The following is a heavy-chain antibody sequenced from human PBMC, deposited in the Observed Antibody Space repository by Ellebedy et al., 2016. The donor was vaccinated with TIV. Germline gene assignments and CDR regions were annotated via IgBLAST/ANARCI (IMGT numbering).Heavy chain of an antibody. D-gene: IGHD1-1*01. V-gene: IGHV3-30*02. CDR1: GIIFSTYG. CDR3: VKEGGNVDHPTTFDC. CDR2: IWYDGGNK. J-gene: IGHJ4*01. Sequence: GESLKISCEASGIIFSTYGMHWVRQAPGKGLEWVAFIWYDGGNKYYADSVKGRFTISRSNSKNTLYLQMNSLRAEDTALYYCVKEGGNVDHPTTFDCWGHGTLVTVSS.